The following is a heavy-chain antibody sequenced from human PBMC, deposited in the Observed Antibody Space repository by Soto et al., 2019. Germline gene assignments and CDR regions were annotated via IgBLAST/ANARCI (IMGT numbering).Heavy chain of an antibody. Sequence: PSETLSLTCAVYGGSFSGYYWSWIRQPPGKGLEWIGEINHSGSTNYNPSLKSRVTISVDTSKNQFSLKLSSVTAADTAVYYCARDSNSIAVATGFDYWGQGTLVTVSS. CDR2: INHSGST. CDR1: GGSFSGYY. CDR3: ARDSNSIAVATGFDY. J-gene: IGHJ4*02. V-gene: IGHV4-34*01. D-gene: IGHD6-19*01.